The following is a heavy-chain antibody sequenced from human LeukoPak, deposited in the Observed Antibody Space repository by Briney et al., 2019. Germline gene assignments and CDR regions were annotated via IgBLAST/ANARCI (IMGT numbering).Heavy chain of an antibody. CDR3: ARGGIYYYDSSGQFDY. CDR1: GGTFSSYA. CDR2: IIPILGVA. Sequence: SVKVSCKASGGTFSSYAFSWVRQAPGQGLEWMGRIIPILGVATYAHKFQGRVTITADKSTSTAYTELSSLRSEDTAVYYCARGGIYYYDSSGQFDYWGQGTLVTVSS. J-gene: IGHJ4*02. D-gene: IGHD3-22*01. V-gene: IGHV1-69*04.